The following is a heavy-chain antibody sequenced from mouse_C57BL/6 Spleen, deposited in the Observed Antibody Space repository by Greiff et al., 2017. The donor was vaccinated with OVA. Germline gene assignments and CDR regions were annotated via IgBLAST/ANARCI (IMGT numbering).Heavy chain of an antibody. CDR2: IDPSDSET. CDR1: GYTFTSYW. J-gene: IGHJ2*01. D-gene: IGHD3-2*02. Sequence: QVQLQQPGAELVRPGSSVKMSCKASGYTFTSYWMHWVKQRPIQGLEWIGNIDPSDSETHYNQKFKDKATLTVDKSSSTAYMQLSSLTSEDSAVYYCARECSSGYPYDYWGQGTTLTVSS. V-gene: IGHV1-52*01. CDR3: ARECSSGYPYDY.